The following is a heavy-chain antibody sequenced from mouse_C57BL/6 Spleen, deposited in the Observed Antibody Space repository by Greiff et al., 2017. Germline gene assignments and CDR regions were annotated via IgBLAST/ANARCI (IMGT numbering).Heavy chain of an antibody. D-gene: IGHD1-1*01. CDR2: ISNGGGST. J-gene: IGHJ4*01. Sequence: EVQGVESGGGLVQPGGSLKLSCAASGFTFSDYYMYWVRQTPEKRLEWVAYISNGGGSTYYPDTVKGRFTISRDNAKNTLYLQMSRLKSEDTAMYYCARSLRNYAMDYWGQGTSVTVSS. CDR3: ARSLRNYAMDY. V-gene: IGHV5-12*01. CDR1: GFTFSDYY.